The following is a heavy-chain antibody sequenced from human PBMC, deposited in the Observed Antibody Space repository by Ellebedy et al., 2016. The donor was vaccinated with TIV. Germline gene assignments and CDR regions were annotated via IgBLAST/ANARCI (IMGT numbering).Heavy chain of an antibody. V-gene: IGHV4-34*01. J-gene: IGHJ2*01. CDR1: GWSLSGHS. CDR3: ARGNFHDVDLDHWYFDL. Sequence: SETLSLTCAVHGWSLSGHSWSWVRQPPGQGLEWIGEINHRGSTTYNQSLRSRVTISIDTSTDQFSLSLSAVTAADTAVYYCARGNFHDVDLDHWYFDLWGRGTLVTVSS. CDR2: INHRGST. D-gene: IGHD2/OR15-2a*01.